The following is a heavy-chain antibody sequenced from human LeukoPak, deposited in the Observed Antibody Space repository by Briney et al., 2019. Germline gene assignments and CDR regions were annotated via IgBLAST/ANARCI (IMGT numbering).Heavy chain of an antibody. D-gene: IGHD2-2*02. V-gene: IGHV1-69*13. Sequence: SVKVSCKASGGTFSSYAISWVRQAPGQGLEWMGGIIPIFGTANYAQKFQGRVTITADESTSTAYMELSSLRSEDTAVYYCARGTPETYCSSTSCYTLFDCWGQGTLVTVSS. CDR2: IIPIFGTA. CDR1: GGTFSSYA. CDR3: ARGTPETYCSSTSCYTLFDC. J-gene: IGHJ4*02.